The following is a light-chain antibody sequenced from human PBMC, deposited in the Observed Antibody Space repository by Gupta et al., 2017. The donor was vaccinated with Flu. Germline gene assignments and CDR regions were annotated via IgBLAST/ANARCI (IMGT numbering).Light chain of an antibody. CDR2: KAS. Sequence: PSSLSASVGDRVTITCRASPSINTWLAWYQQKAGKAPTVLIEKASTLKSGVPSRFSGSGSGTECTLTISGLQPDDLATDYCQQYHTDPTTCGQGTKVEIK. CDR3: QQYHTDPTT. J-gene: IGKJ2*01. CDR1: PSINTW. V-gene: IGKV1-5*03.